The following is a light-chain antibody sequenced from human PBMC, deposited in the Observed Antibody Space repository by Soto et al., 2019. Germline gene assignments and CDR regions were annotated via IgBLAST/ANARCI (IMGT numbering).Light chain of an antibody. CDR1: QDIINY. V-gene: IGKV1-27*01. Sequence: DIRMTQSPSSLSASVGDRVTITCRASQDIINYLAWYQQKPGRAPNLLVYAASTLQSGVSSRFSGSGSGTDFTLTISNLQPEDVATYYCQKYNSAPFTFGPGTKLEIK. CDR2: AAS. J-gene: IGKJ2*01. CDR3: QKYNSAPFT.